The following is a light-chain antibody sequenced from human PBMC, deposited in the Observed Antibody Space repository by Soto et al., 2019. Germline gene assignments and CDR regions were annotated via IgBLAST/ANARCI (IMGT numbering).Light chain of an antibody. V-gene: IGKV1-5*03. CDR1: QSISAW. J-gene: IGKJ2*02. Sequence: DIPMTQSPSTLSASVGDRVTITCRASQSISAWLAWYQQKPGKVPRLLIYKASTLESGVPSRFSGSGSGTEFTLTISSLQPDDFATYYCQQYSSPCTFGQGTKLEI. CDR3: QQYSSPCT. CDR2: KAS.